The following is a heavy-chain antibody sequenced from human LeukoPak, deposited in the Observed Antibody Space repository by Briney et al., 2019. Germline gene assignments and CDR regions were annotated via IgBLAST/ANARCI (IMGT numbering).Heavy chain of an antibody. J-gene: IGHJ3*02. D-gene: IGHD3-22*01. CDR1: GFTFSSYE. V-gene: IGHV3-48*03. CDR2: ISSSGNTI. CDR3: AREGDDSSGYTVGDAFDI. Sequence: PGGSLRLSCAASGFTFSSYEMNWVRQAPGKGLEWVSYISSSGNTIYYADSVKGRFTISRDNAKNSLYLQMNSLRAEDTAVYYCAREGDDSSGYTVGDAFDIWGQGTMVTVSS.